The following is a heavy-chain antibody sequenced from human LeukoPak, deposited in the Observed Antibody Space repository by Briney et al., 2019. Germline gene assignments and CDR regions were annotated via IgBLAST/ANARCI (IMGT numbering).Heavy chain of an antibody. CDR3: ARLVTMITFGGVN. CDR1: GGSISSSSYY. Sequence: SETLSLTCTISGGSISSSSYYWGWIRQPPGKGLEWIGSIYYSGSTYYNPSLESRVTISVDTSKNQFSLKLSSVTAADTAVYYCARLVTMITFGGVNWGQGTMVTVSS. V-gene: IGHV4-39*01. J-gene: IGHJ3*01. D-gene: IGHD3-16*01. CDR2: IYYSGST.